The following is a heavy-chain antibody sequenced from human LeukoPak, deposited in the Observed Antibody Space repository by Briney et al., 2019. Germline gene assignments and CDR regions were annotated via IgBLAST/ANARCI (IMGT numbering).Heavy chain of an antibody. V-gene: IGHV4-4*02. CDR1: GGSISSSNW. CDR2: IYHSGST. D-gene: IGHD6-13*01. Sequence: PSETLSLTCAVSGGSISSSNWWSWVRQPPGKGLEWIGEIYHSGSTNYNPSLKSRVTISVDKSKNQFSLKLSSVTAADTAVYYCASRSTWYSSSWYRLLSDTTNDYWGQGTLVTVSS. CDR3: ASRSTWYSSSWYRLLSDTTNDY. J-gene: IGHJ4*02.